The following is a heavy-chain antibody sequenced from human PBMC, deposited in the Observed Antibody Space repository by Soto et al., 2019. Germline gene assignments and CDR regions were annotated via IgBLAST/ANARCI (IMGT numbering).Heavy chain of an antibody. V-gene: IGHV1-69*13. CDR3: ARALLTYYYDSSGYYSFDY. J-gene: IGHJ4*02. CDR1: GGTFSSYA. Sequence: SVKVSCTDSGGTFSSYAISWVRQAPGQGIEWMGGIIPIFGTANYAQKFQGRVTITADESTSTAYTELSSLRSEDTAVYYCARALLTYYYDSSGYYSFDYWGQGTLVTVSS. D-gene: IGHD3-22*01. CDR2: IIPIFGTA.